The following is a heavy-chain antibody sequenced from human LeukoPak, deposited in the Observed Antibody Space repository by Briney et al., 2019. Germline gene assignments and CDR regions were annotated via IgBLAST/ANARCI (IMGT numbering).Heavy chain of an antibody. CDR1: GYTFTGYY. J-gene: IGHJ4*02. Sequence: ASVKVSXKASGYTFTGYYMHWVRQAPGQGLEWMGWIYPNSGATKYAQKFQGRVTMTRDTSISTAYMELSGLRSDDTAVYYCGTLLSNGPFDYWGQRSLVTVSS. CDR3: GTLLSNGPFDY. CDR2: IYPNSGAT. V-gene: IGHV1-2*02.